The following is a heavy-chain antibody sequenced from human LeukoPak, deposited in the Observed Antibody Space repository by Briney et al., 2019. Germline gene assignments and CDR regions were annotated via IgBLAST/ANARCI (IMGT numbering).Heavy chain of an antibody. J-gene: IGHJ4*02. CDR1: GYTFTGYY. D-gene: IGHD2-15*01. CDR3: ARGHIVVVVAAIYLFDY. CDR2: INPNSCGT. Sequence: ASVKVSCKASGYTFTGYYMHWVRQAPGQGLEWMGWINPNSCGTNYAQKFQGRVTITRDTSISTAYMELSRLRSDDTAVYYCARGHIVVVVAAIYLFDYWGQGTLVTVSS. V-gene: IGHV1-2*02.